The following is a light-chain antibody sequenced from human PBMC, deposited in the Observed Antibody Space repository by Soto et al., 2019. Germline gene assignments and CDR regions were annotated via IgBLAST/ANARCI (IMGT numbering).Light chain of an antibody. V-gene: IGKV3-20*01. Sequence: EFVLTQSPGTLSLSPGERATLSCRASQSVSSSFLAWYQQKPGQAPRILIYGASTRATGIPDRFSGSGSGTDYTLTLSRLEPGDFAVYYCQQYGSSPPLTFGGGTKVEIK. CDR1: QSVSSSF. CDR3: QQYGSSPPLT. CDR2: GAS. J-gene: IGKJ4*01.